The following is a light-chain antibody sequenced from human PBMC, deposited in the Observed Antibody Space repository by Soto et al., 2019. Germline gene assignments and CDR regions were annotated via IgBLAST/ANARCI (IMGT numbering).Light chain of an antibody. V-gene: IGKV3-20*01. J-gene: IGKJ3*01. CDR3: QQYGSSPVT. CDR2: AAS. Sequence: EIVLTQSPGTLSLSPGERATLSCRASQSVSSSYSAWYQQKPGQAPRLLIYAASSRATGIPDRFSGSGSGTDFPLTISRLEHEDFAVYYCQQYGSSPVTFGPGTKVDIK. CDR1: QSVSSSY.